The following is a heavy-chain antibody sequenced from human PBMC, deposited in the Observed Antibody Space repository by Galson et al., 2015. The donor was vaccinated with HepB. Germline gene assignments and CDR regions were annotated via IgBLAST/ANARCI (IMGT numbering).Heavy chain of an antibody. CDR1: GFSFSTYA. D-gene: IGHD2-8*02. J-gene: IGHJ1*01. Sequence: SLRLSCAASGFSFSTYAMSWVRQAPGKGLEWVAAVSGSGGSKFHADSVKGRFTVSRDNSRNTLYLQMNSLRVEDTAVYYCVRDLSCNGGGGDYFQHWGQGTLVTVSS. V-gene: IGHV3-23*01. CDR3: VRDLSCNGGGGDYFQH. CDR2: VSGSGGSK.